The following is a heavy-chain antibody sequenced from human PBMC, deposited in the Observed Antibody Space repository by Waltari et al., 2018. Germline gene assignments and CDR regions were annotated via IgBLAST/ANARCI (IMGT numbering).Heavy chain of an antibody. V-gene: IGHV1-69*05. J-gene: IGHJ6*02. CDR2: IIPLSGTA. Sequence: QVQLVQWGAEVKKPGSSVEVPCKASGGHLSSYALSWGRQAPGQGLEWMGGIIPLSGTAHYAQTFQGSVTITTDESTSIASMEPSCLRSEETAVYYWARIGPYHYGMDVWGQGTTVTVSS. CDR1: GGHLSSYA. CDR3: ARIGPYHYGMDV.